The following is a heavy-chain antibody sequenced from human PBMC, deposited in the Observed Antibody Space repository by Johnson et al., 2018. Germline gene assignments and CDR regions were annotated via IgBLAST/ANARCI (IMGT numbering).Heavy chain of an antibody. CDR3: EKGDFSGGSCYSAYYDYYYMDV. D-gene: IGHD2-15*01. J-gene: IGHJ6*03. CDR2: ISYDGSNK. V-gene: IGHV3-30*18. CDR1: GFTFSSYG. Sequence: QVQLVQSGGGVVQPGRSLRLSCAASGFTFSSYGMHWVRQAPGKGLEWVAVISYDGSNKYYADSVKGRFTIYRANSKNTLYPQINSLRAEDTAVYLCEKGDFSGGSCYSAYYDYYYMDVWGKGTTVTVSS.